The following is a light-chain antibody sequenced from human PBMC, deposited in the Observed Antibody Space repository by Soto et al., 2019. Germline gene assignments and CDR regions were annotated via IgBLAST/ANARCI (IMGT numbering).Light chain of an antibody. CDR3: ASWDARPTGV. V-gene: IGLV1-44*01. Sequence: QSVLTQPPSASGTPGQRITISCSGSSSNIESHTVNWYQQVPGAAPKLLINTNNQRPSGVPDRFSGSKSGASASLAISGLQPEDEATYYCASWDARPTGVFGLGINVTVL. J-gene: IGLJ1*01. CDR2: TNN. CDR1: SSNIESHT.